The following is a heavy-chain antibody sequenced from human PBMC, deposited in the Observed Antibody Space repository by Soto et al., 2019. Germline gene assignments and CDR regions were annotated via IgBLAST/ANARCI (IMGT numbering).Heavy chain of an antibody. V-gene: IGHV3-7*01. CDR1: GFTFSSYW. Sequence: GGSLRLSCEAYGFTFSSYWMGWVRRAPGKGLEWVANINRDGSERYYVDSVKGRFTISRDNAKNSVYLQMNSLRAEDSAVYYCARDLGTPNFDYWGQGTLVTVSS. CDR2: INRDGSER. D-gene: IGHD1-1*01. J-gene: IGHJ4*02. CDR3: ARDLGTPNFDY.